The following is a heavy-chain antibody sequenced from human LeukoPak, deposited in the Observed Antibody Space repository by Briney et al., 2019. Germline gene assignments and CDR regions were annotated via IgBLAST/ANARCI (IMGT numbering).Heavy chain of an antibody. CDR3: ARAMYYDILTAYPMIDY. Sequence: PGRSLRPSCAASGFSFSSYGMHWVRQAPGKGLEWVAVIWYDGSNKYYADSVKGRFTISRDNSKNTLYLQMNSLRAEDTAVYYCARAMYYDILTAYPMIDYWGQGTLVTVSS. CDR1: GFSFSSYG. V-gene: IGHV3-33*01. CDR2: IWYDGSNK. D-gene: IGHD3-9*01. J-gene: IGHJ4*02.